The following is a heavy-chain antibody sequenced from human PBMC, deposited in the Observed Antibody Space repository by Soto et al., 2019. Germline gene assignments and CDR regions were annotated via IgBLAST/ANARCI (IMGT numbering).Heavy chain of an antibody. CDR3: AKGGLVVAATYGLYFDY. D-gene: IGHD2-15*01. J-gene: IGHJ4*02. CDR2: ISGSGGST. V-gene: IGHV3-23*01. CDR1: GFTFSSYA. Sequence: GGSLRLSCAASGFTFSSYAMSWVRQAPGKGLEWVSAISGSGGSTYYADSVKGRFTISRDNSKNTLYLQMNSLRAEDTAVYYCAKGGLVVAATYGLYFDYWGQGTLVTVSS.